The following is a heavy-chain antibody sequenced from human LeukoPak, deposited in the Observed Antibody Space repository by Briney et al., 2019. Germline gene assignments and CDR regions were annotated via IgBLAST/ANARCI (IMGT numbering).Heavy chain of an antibody. J-gene: IGHJ4*02. CDR3: AKGSRGIAVDNLCDY. Sequence: GGALRLSCAASGFTFSSYAMHWVRQAPGKGLEGVAVISYDGSNKYYADSVKGRFTISRDNSKNTLYLQMSSLRAEDTAVYYCAKGSRGIAVDNLCDYWGQGTLVTVSS. D-gene: IGHD6-13*01. CDR2: ISYDGSNK. V-gene: IGHV3-30*04. CDR1: GFTFSSYA.